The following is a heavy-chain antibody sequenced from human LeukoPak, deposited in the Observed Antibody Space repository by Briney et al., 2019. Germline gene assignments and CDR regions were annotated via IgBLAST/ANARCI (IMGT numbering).Heavy chain of an antibody. CDR1: GFTFSSYS. Sequence: GGSLRLSCAASGFTFSSYSMNWVRQAPGKGLEWVSPISSSSSYIYYADSVKGRFTISRDNAKNSLYLQMNSLRAEDTAVYYCARVNILAGALDYWGQGTLVTVSS. CDR3: ARVNILAGALDY. V-gene: IGHV3-21*01. J-gene: IGHJ4*02. D-gene: IGHD1-26*01. CDR2: ISSSSSYI.